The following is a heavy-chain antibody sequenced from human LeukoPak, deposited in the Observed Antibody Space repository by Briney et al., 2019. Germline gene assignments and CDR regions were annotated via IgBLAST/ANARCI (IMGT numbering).Heavy chain of an antibody. CDR1: GFTFSSYW. J-gene: IGHJ3*02. D-gene: IGHD2-21*02. V-gene: IGHV3-74*01. CDR3: ARGLYCGGDCYLGAFDI. Sequence: PGGSLRPSCAASGFTFSSYWMHWVRQAPGKGLVWVSRINSDGSSTSYADSVKGRFTISRDNAKNTLYLQMNSLRAEDTAVYYCARGLYCGGDCYLGAFDIWGQGTMVTVSS. CDR2: INSDGSST.